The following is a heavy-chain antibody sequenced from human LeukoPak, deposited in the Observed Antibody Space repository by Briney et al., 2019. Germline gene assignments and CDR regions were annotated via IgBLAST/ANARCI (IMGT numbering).Heavy chain of an antibody. D-gene: IGHD5-12*01. Sequence: PGGSLRLSCAASGFTFTSYSMNWVRQAPGKGLEWVSSIDSSRSYIHYADSVKGRFTISRDNAKNSLYLQMNSLRAEDTAVYYCARAGVATILGNFDYWGQGALVTVSS. CDR3: ARAGVATILGNFDY. CDR1: GFTFTSYS. J-gene: IGHJ4*02. V-gene: IGHV3-21*06. CDR2: IDSSRSYI.